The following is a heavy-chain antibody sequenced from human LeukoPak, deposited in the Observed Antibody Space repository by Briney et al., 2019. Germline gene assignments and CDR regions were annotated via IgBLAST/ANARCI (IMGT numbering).Heavy chain of an antibody. J-gene: IGHJ4*02. Sequence: GGSLRLSCAASGFSFSTSGMNWVRQAPGKGLEWVSSISSGGSYIYYADSAKGRFTISRDNSKNTLYLQMNSLRAEDTAVYYCAKDTRVVPAAKNYFDYWGQGTLVTVSS. CDR1: GFSFSTSG. CDR2: ISSGGSYI. CDR3: AKDTRVVPAAKNYFDY. D-gene: IGHD2-2*01. V-gene: IGHV3-21*04.